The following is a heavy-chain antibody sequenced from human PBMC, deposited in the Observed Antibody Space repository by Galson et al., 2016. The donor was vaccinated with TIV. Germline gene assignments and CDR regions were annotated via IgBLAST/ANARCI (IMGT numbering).Heavy chain of an antibody. CDR2: IYWDDEK. D-gene: IGHD2-21*01. V-gene: IGHV2-5*02. Sequence: PALVKPTQTVTLTCTFSGFSLSSNGVGVGWIRQPPGKALEWLALIYWDDEKRYHPSLESRLSIIKDTSKNKVVLTLTNVDPVDAATYYCAHRRPLTYYFDFWGQGALVTVSS. J-gene: IGHJ4*02. CDR3: AHRRPLTYYFDF. CDR1: GFSLSSNGVG.